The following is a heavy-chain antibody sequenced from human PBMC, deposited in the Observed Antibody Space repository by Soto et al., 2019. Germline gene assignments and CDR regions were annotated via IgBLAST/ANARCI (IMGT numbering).Heavy chain of an antibody. CDR3: GRIIGATSVDS. CDR2: IYYSGNA. CDR1: GGSISSGDYY. D-gene: IGHD1-26*01. V-gene: IGHV4-30-4*01. Sequence: SETLSLTCTVSGGSISSGDYYWSWIRQPPGKGLEWIGYIYYSGNAYYPPSVLGRVTISVDTANNQVSLSLRSVTAEDTATYYCGRIIGATSVDSWGQGILVTVSS. J-gene: IGHJ4*02.